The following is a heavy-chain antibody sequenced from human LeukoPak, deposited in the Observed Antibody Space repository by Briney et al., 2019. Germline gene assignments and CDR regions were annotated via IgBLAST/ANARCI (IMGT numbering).Heavy chain of an antibody. CDR1: GFTFSSYG. J-gene: IGHJ6*03. D-gene: IGHD2-15*01. CDR3: AKELGYCSGGSCYYYYYMDV. Sequence: GGSLRLSCAASGFTFSSYGMHWVRQAPGKGLEWVAFIRYDGSNKYYADSVKGRFTISRDNSKNTLYLQMNSLRAEDTAVYYCAKELGYCSGGSCYYYYYMDVWGKGTTVTVSS. CDR2: IRYDGSNK. V-gene: IGHV3-30*02.